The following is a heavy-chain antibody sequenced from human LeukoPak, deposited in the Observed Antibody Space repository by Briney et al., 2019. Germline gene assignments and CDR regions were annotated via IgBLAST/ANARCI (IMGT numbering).Heavy chain of an antibody. D-gene: IGHD3-22*01. CDR1: GFTYSSYA. V-gene: IGHV3-23*01. CDR2: ISGNGGST. J-gene: IGHJ4*02. CDR3: AKEEGITMIVVGSDY. Sequence: GGSLRLXCAASGFTYSSYAMSWVRQAPGKGLEWVSAISGNGGSTYYADSVKGRFTISRDNSKNTLYLQMNSLRAEDTAVYYCAKEEGITMIVVGSDYWGQGTLVTVSS.